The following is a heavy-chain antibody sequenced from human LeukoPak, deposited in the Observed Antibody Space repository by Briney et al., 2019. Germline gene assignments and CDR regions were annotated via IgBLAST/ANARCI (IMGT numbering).Heavy chain of an antibody. CDR3: ARGPDYSSSYAANWFDP. Sequence: SETLSLTCTVSGGSISSSTYYWGWIRQPPGKGLEWIGSIYHSGSTFYDPSLKSRVTVSIDTSKNQFSLRLNSMTSADTAVYFCARGPDYSSSYAANWFDPWGQGTLVTVSS. V-gene: IGHV4-39*01. CDR1: GGSISSSTYY. D-gene: IGHD6-13*01. CDR2: IYHSGST. J-gene: IGHJ5*02.